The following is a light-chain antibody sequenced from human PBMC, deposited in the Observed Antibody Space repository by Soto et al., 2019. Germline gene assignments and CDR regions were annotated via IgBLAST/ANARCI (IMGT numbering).Light chain of an antibody. J-gene: IGLJ1*01. CDR3: CSYASSSTYV. CDR1: STNVGTYQA. Sequence: QSALTQPASVSGSPGQSVTISCTGTSTNVGTYQAISWYQQHPGKAPKLILYEVSQRPSGVSERFSGSKSGNTGSRTISGRQAEDEADYHCCSYASSSTYVFGSGTKLTVL. CDR2: EVS. V-gene: IGLV2-23*02.